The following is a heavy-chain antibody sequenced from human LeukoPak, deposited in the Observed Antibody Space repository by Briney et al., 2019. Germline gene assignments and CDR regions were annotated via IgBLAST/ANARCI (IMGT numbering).Heavy chain of an antibody. V-gene: IGHV1-2*06. Sequence: GASVKVSCKASGYTFTGYYMHWVRQAPGQELEWMGRINPNSGGTNCAQKFQGRVTMTRDTSISTAYMELSRLRSDDTAVYYCASVGYDSSGYSPYYFDYWGQGTLVTVSS. D-gene: IGHD3-22*01. CDR1: GYTFTGYY. J-gene: IGHJ4*02. CDR2: INPNSGGT. CDR3: ASVGYDSSGYSPYYFDY.